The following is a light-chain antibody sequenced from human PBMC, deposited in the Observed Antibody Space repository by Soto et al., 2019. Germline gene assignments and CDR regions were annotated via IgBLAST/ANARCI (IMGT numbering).Light chain of an antibody. J-gene: IGLJ2*01. V-gene: IGLV9-49*01. CDR2: VGTGGIVG. Sequence: QSVLTQPPSASASLGASVTLTCTLSSGYSNYKVDWYQQRPGKGPRFVMRVGTGGIVGSKGDGIPDRFSVLGSGLNRYLTIKNIQEEHEGDYHCGADHGSGSNFVYLVFGGGTMLTVL. CDR3: GADHGSGSNFVYLV. CDR1: SGYSNYK.